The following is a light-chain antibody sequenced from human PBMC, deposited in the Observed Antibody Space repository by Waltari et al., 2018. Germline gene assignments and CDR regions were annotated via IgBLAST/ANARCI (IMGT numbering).Light chain of an antibody. J-gene: IGLJ3*02. Sequence: QSALTQPASVSGSPGQSITISCTGTSSDVGPYNLVSWYQQHPGKAPKLMIYEVSRRPSGVSSRFSGSKSGNSASLTISGLQAEDEADYYCCSYAVTSTWTFGGGTKLTVL. V-gene: IGLV2-23*02. CDR3: CSYAVTSTWT. CDR1: SSDVGPYNL. CDR2: EVS.